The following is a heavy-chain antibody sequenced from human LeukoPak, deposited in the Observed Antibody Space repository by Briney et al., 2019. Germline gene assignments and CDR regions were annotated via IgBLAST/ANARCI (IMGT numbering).Heavy chain of an antibody. CDR2: IYYSGST. V-gene: IGHV4-59*01. CDR3: ARDTSGYRRGSFDY. CDR1: GGSINSYY. Sequence: SETLSLTCTVSGGSINSYYWSWIRQPPGKGLEWIGYIYYSGSTNYNPPLKSRVTISLDTSNNQFSLKLSSVTAADTAVYYCARDTSGYRRGSFDYWGQGTLVTVSS. J-gene: IGHJ4*02. D-gene: IGHD3-22*01.